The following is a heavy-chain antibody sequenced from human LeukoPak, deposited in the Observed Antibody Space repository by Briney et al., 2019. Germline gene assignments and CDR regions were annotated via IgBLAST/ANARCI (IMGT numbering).Heavy chain of an antibody. D-gene: IGHD3-22*01. V-gene: IGHV4-39*07. CDR2: IYYSGST. J-gene: IGHJ3*02. CDR3: ARVKGGLLNYDGSGGPDAFDI. CDR1: GGSISSSSYY. Sequence: SETLSLTCTVSGGSISSSSYYWGWIRQPPGKGLEWIGSIYYSGSTYYNPSLKSRVTISVDTSKNQFSLKLSSVTAADTAVYYCARVKGGLLNYDGSGGPDAFDIWGQGTMVTVSS.